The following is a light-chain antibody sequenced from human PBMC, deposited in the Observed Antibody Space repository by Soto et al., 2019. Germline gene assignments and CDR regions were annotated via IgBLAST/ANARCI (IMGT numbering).Light chain of an antibody. Sequence: DVHMTQSPSTLSASVGDRVTITCRASESINNWLAWYQQKPGKAPKLLIYKASSLESGVPSRFSGSGSETEFTLTISSLQPDDFATYYCQQCNVYPRTFGQGTKVDIK. CDR3: QQCNVYPRT. CDR1: ESINNW. CDR2: KAS. V-gene: IGKV1-5*03. J-gene: IGKJ1*01.